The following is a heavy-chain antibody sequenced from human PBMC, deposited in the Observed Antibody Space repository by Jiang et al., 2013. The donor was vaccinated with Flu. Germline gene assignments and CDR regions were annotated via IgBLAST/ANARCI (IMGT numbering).Heavy chain of an antibody. CDR1: GFTFSSYS. Sequence: QLVESGGGLVEPGGSLRLSCIASGFTFSSYSMNWVRQAPGKGLEWVSSISSSSSYIYYADSVKGRFTISRDNAKNSLYLQMNSLRAEDTAVYYCAREDRRGSYAIDYWGQGTLVTVSS. D-gene: IGHD1-26*01. J-gene: IGHJ4*02. CDR3: AREDRRGSYAIDY. CDR2: ISSSSSYI. V-gene: IGHV3-21*01.